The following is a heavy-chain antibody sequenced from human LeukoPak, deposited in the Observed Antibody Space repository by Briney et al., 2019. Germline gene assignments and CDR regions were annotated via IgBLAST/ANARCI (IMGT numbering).Heavy chain of an antibody. CDR2: INPNSGGT. CDR3: ARDPSSSLISGIAAAGPDY. D-gene: IGHD6-13*01. Sequence: ASVKVSCKASGYTFTGYYMHWVRRAPGQGLEWMGWINPNSGGTNYAQKFQGRVTMTRDTSISTAYMELSRLRSDDTAVYYCARDPSSSLISGIAAAGPDYWGQGTLVTVSS. CDR1: GYTFTGYY. V-gene: IGHV1-2*02. J-gene: IGHJ4*02.